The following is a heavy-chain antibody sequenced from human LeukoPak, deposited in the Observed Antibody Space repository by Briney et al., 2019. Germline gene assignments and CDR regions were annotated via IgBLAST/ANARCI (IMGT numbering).Heavy chain of an antibody. Sequence: GKSLRLCCAASGFSFSTYGIHWVRQAPGKGLEWVAVMWYDGSKDYYADSVKGRFTISRDTSKNTLYLQMNNLRAEDTAVYYCAKDRETYEYTFDYWGQGTLVTVSS. CDR1: GFSFSTYG. CDR2: MWYDGSKD. J-gene: IGHJ4*02. D-gene: IGHD6-6*01. CDR3: AKDRETYEYTFDY. V-gene: IGHV3-33*06.